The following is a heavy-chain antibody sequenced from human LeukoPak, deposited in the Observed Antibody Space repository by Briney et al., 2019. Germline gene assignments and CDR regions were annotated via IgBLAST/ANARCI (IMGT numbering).Heavy chain of an antibody. V-gene: IGHV4-38-2*02. CDR3: ARDPVAGTGTDT. Sequence: PSETLSLTCTVSGYSISTGYYWDWIRQPPGKGLEWIGTFYHGGSTYYNPSLKSRVTISVDTSKNQFSLNLTSVTAADTAVYYCARDPVAGTGTDTWGQGTLVTVSS. D-gene: IGHD6-13*01. CDR1: GYSISTGYY. CDR2: FYHGGST. J-gene: IGHJ5*02.